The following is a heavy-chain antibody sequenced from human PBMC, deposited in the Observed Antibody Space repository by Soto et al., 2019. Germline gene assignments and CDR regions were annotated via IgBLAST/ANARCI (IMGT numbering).Heavy chain of an antibody. CDR3: GRGGSGIYGMDI. J-gene: IGHJ6*02. D-gene: IGHD6-13*01. V-gene: IGHV3-74*01. Sequence: EVQLVESGGGLVQPGGSLRLSCAASGFTFSSYWMHWVRQAPGKGLVWISRIIRDGSSTNYADSVKGRFTISRDNAKNTLYLEINSLRADDTAMYFCGRGGSGIYGMDIWGQGTTVTVSS. CDR1: GFTFSSYW. CDR2: IIRDGSST.